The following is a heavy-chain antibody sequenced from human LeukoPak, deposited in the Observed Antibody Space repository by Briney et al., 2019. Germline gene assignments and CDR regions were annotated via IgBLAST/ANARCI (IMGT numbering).Heavy chain of an antibody. D-gene: IGHD1-26*01. V-gene: IGHV4-59*08. CDR1: GGSISGYY. CDR2: ISYSGGT. Sequence: GTLSLTCTVSGGSISGYYWSWIRQPPGKGLEWIGFISYSGGTNYNPSLKSRVTISVDTSKNQFSLKLNSVTAADTAVYYCARHGGSYTFDYWGQGTLVTVSS. CDR3: ARHGGSYTFDY. J-gene: IGHJ4*02.